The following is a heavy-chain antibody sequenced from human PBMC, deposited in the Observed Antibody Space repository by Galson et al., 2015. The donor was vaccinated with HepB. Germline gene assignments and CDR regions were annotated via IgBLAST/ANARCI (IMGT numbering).Heavy chain of an antibody. CDR3: TRSIAARPAAWFDP. D-gene: IGHD6-6*01. J-gene: IGHJ5*02. CDR2: IRSKAYGGTT. V-gene: IGHV3-49*03. CDR1: GFTFGDYA. Sequence: SLRLSCAASGFTFGDYAMSWFRQAPGKGLEWVGFIRSKAYGGTTEYAASVKGRFTISRDDSKSIAYLQMNSLKTEDTAVYYCTRSIAARPAAWFDPWGQGTLVTVSS.